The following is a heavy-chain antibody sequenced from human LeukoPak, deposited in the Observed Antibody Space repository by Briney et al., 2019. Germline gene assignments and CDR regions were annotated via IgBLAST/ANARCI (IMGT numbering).Heavy chain of an antibody. D-gene: IGHD5-18*01. CDR1: GFTFSSYA. CDR2: ITASGGNT. Sequence: GGSLRLSCAASGFTFSSYAMGWVRQAAGKGLEWVSAITASGGNTYYADSVKGRFTISRDNSKNTLYLQVNSLRAEDTAVYYCAKGNGYSYGRYYFDYWGQGTLVTVSS. CDR3: AKGNGYSYGRYYFDY. J-gene: IGHJ4*02. V-gene: IGHV3-23*01.